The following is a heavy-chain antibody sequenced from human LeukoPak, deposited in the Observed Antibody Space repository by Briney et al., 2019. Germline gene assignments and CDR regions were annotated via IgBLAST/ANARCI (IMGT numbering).Heavy chain of an antibody. J-gene: IGHJ6*02. D-gene: IGHD2-2*01. Sequence: ASQTLSLTCTVSGGSISSGGYYWSWIRQHPGKGLEWIGSIYYSGSTYYNPSLKSRVTISVDTSKNQFSLKLSSVTAADTAVYYCARRGSTRYYYYGMDVWGQGTTVTVSS. CDR1: GGSISSGGYY. V-gene: IGHV4-39*01. CDR3: ARRGSTRYYYYGMDV. CDR2: IYYSGST.